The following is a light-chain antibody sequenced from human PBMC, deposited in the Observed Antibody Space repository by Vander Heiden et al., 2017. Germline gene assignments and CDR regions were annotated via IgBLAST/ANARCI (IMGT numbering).Light chain of an antibody. J-gene: IGKJ4*01. CDR1: QSVSSY. CDR3: QQCYNWPRG. V-gene: IGKV3-11*01. CDR2: DAS. Sequence: EIVLTQSPATLSLSPGERATLSCRASQSVSSYLAWYQQKPGQAPRLLIYDASTRATGIPARFSGSGSGTDFTLTISSLEPEDFAVYYCQQCYNWPRGFGGGTKVEIK.